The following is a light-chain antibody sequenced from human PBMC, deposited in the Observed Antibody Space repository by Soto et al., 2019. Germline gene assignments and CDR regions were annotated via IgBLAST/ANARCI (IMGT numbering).Light chain of an antibody. J-gene: IGKJ1*01. CDR2: GAS. CDR1: LTMNNN. CDR3: QQYNERPPWT. Sequence: EIVMTQSPATLSVSPGESVTLSCRASLTMNNNLAWYQHKPGQAPRLLIFGASSRATGVPGRFSGSGFGTEFTLSSSSLQSEDLAVYYCQQYNERPPWTFGQGTTVEMK. V-gene: IGKV3-15*01.